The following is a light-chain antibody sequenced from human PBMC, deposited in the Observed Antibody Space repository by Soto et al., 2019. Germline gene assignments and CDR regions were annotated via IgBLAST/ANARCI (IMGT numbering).Light chain of an antibody. CDR3: SSYTSSETVV. V-gene: IGLV2-14*03. J-gene: IGLJ2*01. Sequence: QSALTQPASVTGSPGQSITISCSGSSSDVGGYNYVSWYQQHPGRAPKLMIYDVSNRPSGVSNRFSGSKSGNTASLTISWLQAADEADYYCSSYTSSETVVFGGGTKLTVL. CDR1: SSDVGGYNY. CDR2: DVS.